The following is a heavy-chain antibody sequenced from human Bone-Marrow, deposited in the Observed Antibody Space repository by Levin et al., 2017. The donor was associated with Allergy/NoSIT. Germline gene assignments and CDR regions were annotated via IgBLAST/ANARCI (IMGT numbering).Heavy chain of an antibody. J-gene: IGHJ3*02. D-gene: IGHD3-22*01. CDR2: INSDATST. CDR1: GFTFSHYW. V-gene: IGHV3-74*01. Sequence: PGVSLRLSCAASGFTFSHYWMHWVRQIPGKGLVWVSRINSDATSTSYADSVKGRFSISRDNAKNTVYLQMNSLRAEDTAVYFCARVGRYDTNNFYRWWGAFDIWGQGTMVTVSS. CDR3: ARVGRYDTNNFYRWWGAFDI.